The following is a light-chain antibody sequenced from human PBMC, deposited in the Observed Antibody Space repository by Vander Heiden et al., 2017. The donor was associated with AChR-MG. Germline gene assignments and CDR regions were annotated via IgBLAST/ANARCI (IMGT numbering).Light chain of an antibody. Sequence: IQSTQLPLTLSASVRGRVSITCLASQNISSYLAWYQQKPGKAPKLLIYRASSLESGVPSRFSGSGSGTEFTLTISSLQADDFATYYCQQYNSYTWTFGQGTKVEIK. V-gene: IGKV1-5*03. J-gene: IGKJ1*01. CDR2: RAS. CDR3: QQYNSYTWT. CDR1: QNISSY.